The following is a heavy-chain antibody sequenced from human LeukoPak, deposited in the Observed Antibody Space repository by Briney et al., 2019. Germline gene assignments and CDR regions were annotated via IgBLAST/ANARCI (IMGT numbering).Heavy chain of an antibody. CDR3: ARGYCSSTSCFSKDAFDI. V-gene: IGHV4-39*07. J-gene: IGHJ3*02. D-gene: IGHD2-2*01. Sequence: SETLSLTCTVSGGSISSSSYYWGWIRQPPGKGLEWIRSIYYSGSTYYNPSLKSRVTISVDTSKNQFSLKLSSVTAADTAVYYCARGYCSSTSCFSKDAFDIWGQGTMVTVSS. CDR1: GGSISSSSYY. CDR2: IYYSGST.